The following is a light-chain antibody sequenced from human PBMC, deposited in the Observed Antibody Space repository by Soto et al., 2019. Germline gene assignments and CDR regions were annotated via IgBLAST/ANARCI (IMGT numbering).Light chain of an antibody. CDR3: SSYAGSNNLV. CDR1: SSDVGGYNY. J-gene: IGLJ2*01. CDR2: EVS. Sequence: QSALTQPPSASGSPGQSVTISRTGTSSDVGGYNYVSWYQQHPGKAPKLMIYEVSKRLSGVPDRFSGSKSGNTASLTVSGLQAEDEADYYCSSYAGSNNLVFGGGTKLTVL. V-gene: IGLV2-8*01.